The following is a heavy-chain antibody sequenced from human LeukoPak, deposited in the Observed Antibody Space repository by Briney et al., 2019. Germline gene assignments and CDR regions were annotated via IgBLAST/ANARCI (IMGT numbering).Heavy chain of an antibody. D-gene: IGHD6-13*01. V-gene: IGHV4-34*01. J-gene: IGHJ4*02. CDR1: GGSFSGYY. CDR3: ARGQASSSSFFGSDY. Sequence: SETLSLTCAVYGGSFSGYYWSWIRQPPVKGLEWIGEINHSGSINYNPSLKSRVTISVDTSKNQFSLKLSSVTAADTAVYYCARGQASSSSFFGSDYWGQGTLVTVSS. CDR2: INHSGSI.